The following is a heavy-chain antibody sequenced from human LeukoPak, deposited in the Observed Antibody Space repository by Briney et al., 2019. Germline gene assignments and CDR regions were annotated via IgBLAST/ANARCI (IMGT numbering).Heavy chain of an antibody. CDR3: ARTPKTVKNYYYMDV. D-gene: IGHD4-17*01. V-gene: IGHV4-38-2*02. CDR2: IYHSGST. Sequence: SETLSLTCTVSSYSISSGYYWGWIRQPPGKGLEWIGSIYHSGSTYYNPSLKSRVTISVDTSKNQFSLKVSSVTAADTAVYYCARTPKTVKNYYYMDVWGKGTTVTISS. J-gene: IGHJ6*03. CDR1: SYSISSGYY.